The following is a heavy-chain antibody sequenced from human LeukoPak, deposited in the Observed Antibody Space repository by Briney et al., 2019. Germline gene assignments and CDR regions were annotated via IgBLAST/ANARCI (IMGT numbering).Heavy chain of an antibody. CDR1: GFTFSSYS. CDR2: ISSSSSTI. CDR3: ARAVMVRGLDF. J-gene: IGHJ4*02. Sequence: GGSLRLSCAASGFTFSSYSMSWVRQAPGKGLEWVSYISSSSSTIYYADSVKGRFTISRDNAENSLYLQMNSLRAEDTAVYYCARAVMVRGLDFWGQGSLVTVSS. V-gene: IGHV3-48*04. D-gene: IGHD3-10*01.